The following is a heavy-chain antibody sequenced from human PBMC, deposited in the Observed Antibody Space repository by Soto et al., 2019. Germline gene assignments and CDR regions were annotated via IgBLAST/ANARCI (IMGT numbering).Heavy chain of an antibody. CDR3: ARDGSGSYYQYYLDY. J-gene: IGHJ4*02. V-gene: IGHV1-2*04. Sequence: ASVKVSCKASGYTFTGYYMHWVRQAPGQGLEWMGWINPNSGGTNYAQKFQGWVTMTRDTSISTAYMELSRLRSDDTAVYYCARDGSGSYYQYYLDYWGQGTLVTVSS. CDR2: INPNSGGT. CDR1: GYTFTGYY. D-gene: IGHD3-10*01.